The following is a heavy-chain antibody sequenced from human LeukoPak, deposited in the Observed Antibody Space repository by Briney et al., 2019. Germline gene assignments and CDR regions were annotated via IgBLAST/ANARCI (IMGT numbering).Heavy chain of an antibody. J-gene: IGHJ5*02. V-gene: IGHV3-13*01. CDR1: GFTFSSDD. CDR3: ARGTLQNWFDP. Sequence: PGGSLRLTCAASGFTFSSDDMHCVRQATGKGLEWVSAIGTAGDTYYPGSVKGRFTISRENAKNSLYLQMNSLRAGDTAVYYCARGTLQNWFDPWGQGTLVTVSS. CDR2: IGTAGDT. D-gene: IGHD4-11*01.